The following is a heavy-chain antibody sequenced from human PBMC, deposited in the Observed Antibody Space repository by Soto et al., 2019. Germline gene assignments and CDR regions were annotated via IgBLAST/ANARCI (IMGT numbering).Heavy chain of an antibody. CDR3: ARAFYSSSSVFDY. V-gene: IGHV3-21*01. Sequence: EVQLVESGGGLVKPGGALRLSCAASGFTFSSYSMNWVRQAPGKGLEWVSSISSSSSYIYYADSVKGRFTISRDNDKNSLYMQMNSLRAEDTAVYYCARAFYSSSSVFDYWGQGTLVTVSS. CDR2: ISSSSSYI. J-gene: IGHJ4*02. CDR1: GFTFSSYS. D-gene: IGHD6-6*01.